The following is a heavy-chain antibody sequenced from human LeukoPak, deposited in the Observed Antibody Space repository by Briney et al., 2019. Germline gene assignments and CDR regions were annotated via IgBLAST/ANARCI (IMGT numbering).Heavy chain of an antibody. Sequence: GGSLRLSCAASGFTFSDYYMSWIRQAPGKGLEWVSYISSSGSTIYYADSVKGRFTISRDNAKSSLYLQMNSLRAEDTAVYYCARGGIGSSWYDPAYGMDVWGQGTTVTVSS. CDR1: GFTFSDYY. J-gene: IGHJ6*02. CDR3: ARGGIGSSWYDPAYGMDV. D-gene: IGHD6-13*01. V-gene: IGHV3-11*01. CDR2: ISSSGSTI.